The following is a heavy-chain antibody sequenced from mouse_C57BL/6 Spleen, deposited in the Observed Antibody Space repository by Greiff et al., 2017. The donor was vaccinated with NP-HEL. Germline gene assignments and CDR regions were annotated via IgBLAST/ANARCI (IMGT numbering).Heavy chain of an antibody. Sequence: EVKLVESGGGLVKPGGSLKLSCAASGFTFSSYAMSWVRQTPEKRLEWVATISDGGSYTYYPDNVKGRFTISRDNAKNNLYLQMSHLKSEETDMYYCARYDYDEGSYAMDYWGQGTSVTVSS. D-gene: IGHD2-4*01. CDR2: ISDGGSYT. CDR3: ARYDYDEGSYAMDY. J-gene: IGHJ4*01. V-gene: IGHV5-4*03. CDR1: GFTFSSYA.